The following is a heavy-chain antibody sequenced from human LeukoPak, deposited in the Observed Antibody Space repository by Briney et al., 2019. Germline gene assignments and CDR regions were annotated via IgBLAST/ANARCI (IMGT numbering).Heavy chain of an antibody. V-gene: IGHV1-2*02. CDR3: MVSIQAAAIPAFDS. CDR2: INPKNGGT. CDR1: GYNFAHN. D-gene: IGHD5-24*01. J-gene: IGHJ4*02. Sequence: ASVKVSCKASGYNFAHNIHWVRQAPEQGHEFMGWINPKNGGTKYAQNFQGRVTMTRDTSISTVYMELSSLGSDDTAVYYCMVSIQAAAIPAFDSWGQGTLVTVSS.